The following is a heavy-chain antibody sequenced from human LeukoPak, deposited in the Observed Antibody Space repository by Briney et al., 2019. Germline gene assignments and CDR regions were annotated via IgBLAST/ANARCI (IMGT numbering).Heavy chain of an antibody. V-gene: IGHV3-74*01. D-gene: IGHD1-26*01. J-gene: IGHJ3*01. Sequence: QPGGSLRLSCVASGFISSDYWLHWVRQGPGKGLVWVSRINSDGRTTTHANSVKGRFTISRDNAKNTLYLEMNSLRAEDTAVYYCARGVLTGSSSAFDLWGQGTMVTVSS. CDR1: GFISSDYW. CDR3: ARGVLTGSSSAFDL. CDR2: INSDGRTT.